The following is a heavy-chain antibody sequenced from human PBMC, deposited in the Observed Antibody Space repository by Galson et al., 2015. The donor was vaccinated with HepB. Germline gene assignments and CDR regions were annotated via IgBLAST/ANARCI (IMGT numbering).Heavy chain of an antibody. CDR3: ARGGYYYDSSGYYYVAYYYYGMDV. V-gene: IGHV3-30*04. Sequence: SLRLSCAASGFTFSSYAMHWVRQAPGEGLEWVAVISYDGSNKYHADSVKGRFTISRDNSKNTLYLQMNSLRAEDTAVYYCARGGYYYDSSGYYYVAYYYYGMDVWGQGTTVTVSS. CDR2: ISYDGSNK. J-gene: IGHJ6*02. CDR1: GFTFSSYA. D-gene: IGHD3-22*01.